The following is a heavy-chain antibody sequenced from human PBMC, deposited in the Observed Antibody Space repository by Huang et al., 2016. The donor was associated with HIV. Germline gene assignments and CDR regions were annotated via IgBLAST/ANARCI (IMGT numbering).Heavy chain of an antibody. V-gene: IGHV3-13*01. J-gene: IGHJ4*02. CDR1: GFIFSSYD. D-gene: IGHD4-17*01. Sequence: EVQLVESGGGLVQPGGSLRLSCAASGFIFSSYDMQWVRQVTGEGLGWVSSIGAAGGTYYPGSVKGRFPISRDNAKHSLYLRMNSLRSGDTAMYYCARVGDYGDYSCDHWGQGTLVTVSP. CDR3: ARVGDYGDYSCDH. CDR2: IGAAGGT.